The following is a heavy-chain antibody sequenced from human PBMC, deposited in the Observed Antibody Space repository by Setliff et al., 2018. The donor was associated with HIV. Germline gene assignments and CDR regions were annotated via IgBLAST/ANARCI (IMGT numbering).Heavy chain of an antibody. D-gene: IGHD1-26*01. J-gene: IGHJ4*02. Sequence: GGSLRLSCSGSGFTSSSFAMHWFRQAPGKGLEYVSGISYNGADTYYAGSRRGRFTFSRDNSRNTLSRRMDSLRAEDTAVYYWVKDSLGWDSTRGTFYYWGQGTLVTVSS. CDR1: GFTSSSFA. V-gene: IGHV3-64D*09. CDR3: VKDSLGWDSTRGTFYY. CDR2: ISYNGADT.